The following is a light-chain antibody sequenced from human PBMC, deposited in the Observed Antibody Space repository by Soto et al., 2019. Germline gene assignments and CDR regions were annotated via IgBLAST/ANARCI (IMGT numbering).Light chain of an antibody. CDR1: SSDVGGYDY. J-gene: IGLJ2*01. CDR3: SSYISSSSRV. CDR2: DVS. Sequence: QSALTQPASVSGSPGQSITISCTGTSSDVGGYDYVSWYQQHPGRAPKLIIYDVSNRPSGVSNRFSGSKSGNTASLTISGLQAEDEADYYCSSYISSSSRVFGGGTKVTVL. V-gene: IGLV2-14*03.